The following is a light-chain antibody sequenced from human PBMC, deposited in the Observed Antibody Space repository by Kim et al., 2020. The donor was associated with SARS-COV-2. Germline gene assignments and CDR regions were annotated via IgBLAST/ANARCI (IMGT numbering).Light chain of an antibody. CDR1: QSISTY. CDR2: AAS. Sequence: DIQMTQPPSSLSASVGDRVTITCRASQSISTYLNWYQHKSGKAPKLLIYAASRLHSGVPSRSSGSGSGTDFTLTISSLQPEDFANYYCHQNYNTTMTFGQGTRLEIK. CDR3: HQNYNTTMT. V-gene: IGKV1-39*01. J-gene: IGKJ5*01.